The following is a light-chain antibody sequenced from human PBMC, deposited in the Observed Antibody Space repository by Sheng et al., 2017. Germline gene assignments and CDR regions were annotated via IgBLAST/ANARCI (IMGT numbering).Light chain of an antibody. V-gene: IGKV1-39*01. CDR1: QSISSY. CDR2: AAS. Sequence: DIQMTQSPSSLSASVGDRVTITCRASQSISSYLNWYQQKPGKAPKLLIYAASSLQSGSQSRFSGSDLGQISLSPSVSLQPEDFATYYCQQSYSTPLTFGGGTKVEIK. J-gene: IGKJ4*01. CDR3: QQSYSTPLT.